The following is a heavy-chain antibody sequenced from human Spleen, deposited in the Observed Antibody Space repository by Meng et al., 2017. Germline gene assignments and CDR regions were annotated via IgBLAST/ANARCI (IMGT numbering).Heavy chain of an antibody. CDR3: ARVLVVVVPAAWGGFDY. CDR1: GYTFTSLD. V-gene: IGHV1-18*01. CDR2: ISAYNGNT. Sequence: ASVKVSCKPSGYTFTSLDINWLRQATGQGLEWMGWISAYNGNTNYAQKLQGRVTMTTDTSTSTAYMELRSLRSDDTAVYYCARVLVVVVPAAWGGFDYWGQGTLVTVSS. D-gene: IGHD2-2*01. J-gene: IGHJ4*02.